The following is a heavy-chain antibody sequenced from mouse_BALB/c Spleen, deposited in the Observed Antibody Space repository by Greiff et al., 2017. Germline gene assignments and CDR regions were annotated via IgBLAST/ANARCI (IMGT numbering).Heavy chain of an antibody. CDR2: ISYSGST. CDR1: GYSITSYYA. CDR3: ARRTVPFDY. J-gene: IGHJ2*01. Sequence: EVQLQESGPGLVKPSQSLSLTCTVTGYSITSYYAWNWIRQFPGNKLEWMGYISYSGSTSYNPSLKSRVSITRDTSKNQFFLQLNSVTTEDTATYYCARRTVPFDYWGQGTTLTVSS. V-gene: IGHV3-2*02. D-gene: IGHD1-1*01.